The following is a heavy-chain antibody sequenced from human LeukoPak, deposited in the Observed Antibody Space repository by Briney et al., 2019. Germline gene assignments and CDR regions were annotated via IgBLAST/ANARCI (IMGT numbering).Heavy chain of an antibody. CDR1: GFTFSSYS. CDR2: ISGSGGST. Sequence: PGGSLRLSCVASGFTFSSYSMNWVRQAPGKGLEWVSAISGSGGSTYYADSVKGRFTISRDNSKNTLYLQMNSLRAEDTAVYYCAADYDSSGCWGQGTLVTVSS. CDR3: AADYDSSGC. D-gene: IGHD3-22*01. J-gene: IGHJ4*02. V-gene: IGHV3-23*01.